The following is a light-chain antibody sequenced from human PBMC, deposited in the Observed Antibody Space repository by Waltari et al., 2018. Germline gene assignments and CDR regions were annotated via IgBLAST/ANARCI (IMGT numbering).Light chain of an antibody. Sequence: SSVLTQDPAVSVALGQTVRITCQGDRLRSDYACWYQQKPGQAPVLVIYGKNNRPSGIPDRFSGSSSGNTASLTITGAQAEDEADYYCNSRDSSGSWVFGGGTKLTVL. V-gene: IGLV3-19*01. CDR2: GKN. CDR1: RLRSDY. CDR3: NSRDSSGSWV. J-gene: IGLJ3*02.